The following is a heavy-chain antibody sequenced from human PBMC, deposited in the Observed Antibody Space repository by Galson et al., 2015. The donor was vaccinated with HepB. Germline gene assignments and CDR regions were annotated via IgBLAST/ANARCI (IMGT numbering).Heavy chain of an antibody. CDR2: ISGSGGST. Sequence: SLRLSCAASGFTFSSYAMSWVRQAPGKGLEWVSAISGSGGSTYYADSVKGRFTISRDNSKNTLYLQMNSLRAEDTAVYYCAERGSGYCSSTSCPDFDYWGQGTLVTVSS. CDR1: GFTFSSYA. D-gene: IGHD2-2*01. CDR3: AERGSGYCSSTSCPDFDY. V-gene: IGHV3-23*01. J-gene: IGHJ4*02.